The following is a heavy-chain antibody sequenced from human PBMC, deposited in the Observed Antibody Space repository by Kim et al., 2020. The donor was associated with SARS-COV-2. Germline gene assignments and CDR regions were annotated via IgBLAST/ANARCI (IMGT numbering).Heavy chain of an antibody. V-gene: IGHV1-18*01. J-gene: IGHJ5*02. Sequence: ASVKVSCKASGYTFTSYGISWVRQAPGQGLEWMGWISAYNGNTNYAQKLQGRVTMTTDTSTSTAYMELRSLRSDDTAVYYCARGMTYYYDSSGYWPTNWFDPWGQGTLVTVSS. CDR2: ISAYNGNT. CDR1: GYTFTSYG. CDR3: ARGMTYYYDSSGYWPTNWFDP. D-gene: IGHD3-22*01.